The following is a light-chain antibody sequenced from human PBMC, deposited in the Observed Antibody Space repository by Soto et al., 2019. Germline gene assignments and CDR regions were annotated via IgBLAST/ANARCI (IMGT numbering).Light chain of an antibody. V-gene: IGKV3-20*01. CDR2: GAS. Sequence: EIVLTQSPGPLSLSPGERATLSCRASQSVSSSYLAWYQQKPGQAPRLLIYGASNRATGIPDRFSGSGSGTDFTLTISRLEPEDFAVYYCQQYGSSRWTFGQGTKVDIK. CDR1: QSVSSSY. CDR3: QQYGSSRWT. J-gene: IGKJ1*01.